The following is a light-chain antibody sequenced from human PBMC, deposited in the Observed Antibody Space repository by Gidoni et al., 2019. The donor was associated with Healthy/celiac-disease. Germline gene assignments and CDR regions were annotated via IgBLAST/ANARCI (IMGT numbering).Light chain of an antibody. CDR3: QQSYSTPLMYT. Sequence: DIQMTQSPSSLSASVGVRVTITCRASQSISSYLNWYQQKPGKAPKLLIYAASSLQSGVPSRFSGSGSGTDFTLTISSLQPEDFATCYCQQSYSTPLMYTFGQGTKLEIK. CDR1: QSISSY. CDR2: AAS. J-gene: IGKJ2*01. V-gene: IGKV1-39*01.